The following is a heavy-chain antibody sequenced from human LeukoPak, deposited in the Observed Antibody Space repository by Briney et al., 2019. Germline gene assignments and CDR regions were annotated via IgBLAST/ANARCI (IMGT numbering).Heavy chain of an antibody. J-gene: IGHJ4*02. V-gene: IGHV3-23*01. CDR1: GFTFNTYA. CDR3: AKDVRFGDFKGYYFDY. CDR2: ISGSGGST. Sequence: PGGSLRLSCAASGFTFNTYAMSWVRQAPGKGLEWVSAISGSGGSTYYADSVKGRFTISRDNSKNTLYLQMNSLRAEDTAIYYCAKDVRFGDFKGYYFDYWGQGTLVTVSS. D-gene: IGHD3-10*01.